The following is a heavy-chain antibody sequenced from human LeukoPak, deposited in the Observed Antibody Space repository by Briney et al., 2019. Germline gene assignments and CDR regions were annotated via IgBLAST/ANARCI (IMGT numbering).Heavy chain of an antibody. CDR1: GGSISTYY. CDR2: IYYSGST. V-gene: IGHV4-59*12. J-gene: IGHJ4*02. CDR3: ARRPTVTKAFPH. D-gene: IGHD4-17*01. Sequence: PSETLSLTCSVSGGSISTYYWTWIRQPPGKGLEWIGYIYYSGSTNYNPSLKSRVTISVDTSKNQFSLKLSSVTAADTAVYYCARRPTVTKAFPHWGQGTLVTVSS.